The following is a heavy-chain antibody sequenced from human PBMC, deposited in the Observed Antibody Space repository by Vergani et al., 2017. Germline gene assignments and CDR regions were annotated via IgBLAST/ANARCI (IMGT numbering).Heavy chain of an antibody. D-gene: IGHD3-16*01. CDR3: ASSGRTRGDPYYYGMDV. J-gene: IGHJ6*02. Sequence: QVQLVQSGAEVKKPGSSVKVSCKASGGTFSSYTISWVRQAPGQGLEWMGWINPNSGGTNYAQKFQGRVTMTRDTSISTAYMELSRLRSDDTAVYYCASSGRTRGDPYYYGMDVWGQGTTVTVSS. CDR1: GGTFSSYT. CDR2: INPNSGGT. V-gene: IGHV1-2*02.